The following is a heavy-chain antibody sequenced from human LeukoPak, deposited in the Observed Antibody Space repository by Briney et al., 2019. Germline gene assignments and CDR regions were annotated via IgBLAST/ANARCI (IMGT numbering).Heavy chain of an antibody. J-gene: IGHJ4*02. CDR3: ARGNSGWSYIDY. D-gene: IGHD6-19*01. CDR1: GFTFSDYY. CDR2: IRSSGSTI. Sequence: GSLRLSCAASGFTFSDYYMSWIRQAPGKGLEWVPYIRSSGSTISYADSVKGRFTISRDNAKNSLYLQMNSLRAEDTAVYYCARGNSGWSYIDYWGQGTLVTVSS. V-gene: IGHV3-11*01.